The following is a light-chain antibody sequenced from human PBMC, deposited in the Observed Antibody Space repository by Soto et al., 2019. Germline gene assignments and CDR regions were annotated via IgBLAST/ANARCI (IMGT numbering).Light chain of an antibody. CDR3: QQYGNLPLT. V-gene: IGKV1-33*01. J-gene: IGKJ4*01. Sequence: DIQMTQSPSSLSASVGDRVTITCQASRDISNYLSWYQQTPGRAPKLLIYDASNLETGVPSRFRGGRSGAEFTLTLSRLQPEDIETYYCQQYGNLPLTFGGGTKVDIK. CDR1: RDISNY. CDR2: DAS.